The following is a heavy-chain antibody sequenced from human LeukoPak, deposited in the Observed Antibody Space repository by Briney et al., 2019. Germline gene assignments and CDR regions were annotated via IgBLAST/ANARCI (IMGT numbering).Heavy chain of an antibody. J-gene: IGHJ4*02. CDR1: GFTFSSYA. CDR3: AKAIELELLPPDY. CDR2: IRYDGSNK. V-gene: IGHV3-30*02. D-gene: IGHD1-7*01. Sequence: GSLRLSCAASGFTFSSYAMSWVRQAPGKGLEWVAFIRYDGSNKYYADSVKGRFTISRDNSKNTLYLQMNSLRAEDTAVYYCAKAIELELLPPDYWGQGTLVTVSS.